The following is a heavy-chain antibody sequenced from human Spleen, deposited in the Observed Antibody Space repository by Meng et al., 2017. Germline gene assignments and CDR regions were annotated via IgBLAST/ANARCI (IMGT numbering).Heavy chain of an antibody. CDR2: IDPNNDHT. V-gene: IGHV1-2*06. CDR1: GYTFAAYW. CDR3: ARDEDISAAGKLFGDY. Sequence: QVQLWQPGPQVKTPGPSVKLSCKPSGYTFAAYWIHWLRQAPGQGLEWMGRIDPNNDHTQYAQNFQGRVTMTSDTSISTVYMELNGLRSDDTAVYYCARDEDISAAGKLFGDYWGQGTLVTVSS. J-gene: IGHJ4*02. D-gene: IGHD6-13*01.